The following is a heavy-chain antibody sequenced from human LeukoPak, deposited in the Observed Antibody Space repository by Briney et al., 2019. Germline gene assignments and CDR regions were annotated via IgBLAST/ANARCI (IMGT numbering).Heavy chain of an antibody. CDR2: ILSTGST. D-gene: IGHD6-13*01. Sequence: SETLSLTCTVSGGSISSYYWNWIRQPAGKGLEWLGRILSTGSTIYNPSLKSRVSTSVDTYNNQFSLKLTSVTAADTAVYYCVTYSSMVGLSFDYWGQGSPVTVSS. CDR3: VTYSSMVGLSFDY. V-gene: IGHV4-4*07. J-gene: IGHJ4*02. CDR1: GGSISSYY.